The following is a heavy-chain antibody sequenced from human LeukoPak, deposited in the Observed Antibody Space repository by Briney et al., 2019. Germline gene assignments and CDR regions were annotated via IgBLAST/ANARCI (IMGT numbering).Heavy chain of an antibody. CDR3: ARDLWYYYDSSAKNNWFDP. CDR1: GFTFSSYA. J-gene: IGHJ5*02. V-gene: IGHV3-30-3*01. D-gene: IGHD3-22*01. CDR2: ISYDGSNK. Sequence: SGGSLRLSCAASGFTFSSYAMHWVRQAPGKGLEWVAVISYDGSNKYYADSVKGRFTISRDNAKNSLYLQMNSLRAEDTAVYYCARDLWYYYDSSAKNNWFDPWGQGTLVTVSS.